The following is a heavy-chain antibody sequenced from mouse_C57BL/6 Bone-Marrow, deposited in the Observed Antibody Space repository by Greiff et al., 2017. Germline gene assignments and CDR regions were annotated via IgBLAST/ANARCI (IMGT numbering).Heavy chain of an antibody. D-gene: IGHD2-1*01. J-gene: IGHJ2*01. V-gene: IGHV1-5*01. CDR3: TLSTMVTYYFDY. CDR1: GYTFTSYW. Sequence: EVQLQQSGTVLARPGASVKMSCKTSGYTFTSYWMHWVKQRPGQGLEWIGAIYPGNSDTSYNQKFKGKAKLTAVTSASTAYMELSSLTNEDSAVYYCTLSTMVTYYFDYWGQGTTLTVSS. CDR2: IYPGNSDT.